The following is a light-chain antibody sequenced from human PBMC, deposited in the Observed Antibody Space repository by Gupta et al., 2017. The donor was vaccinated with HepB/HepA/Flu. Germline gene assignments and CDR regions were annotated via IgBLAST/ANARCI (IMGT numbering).Light chain of an antibody. J-gene: IGLJ2*01. CDR3: CSYAGSYTLVV. Sequence: QSALTQPRSVSGSPGQSVTISCTGTSSDVGGYNYVSWYQNHPGKAPKLMIYDVNKRPSGVPDRFSGSKSGNTASLTISGLQAEDEADYYCCSYAGSYTLVVFGGGTKLTVL. CDR1: SSDVGGYNY. CDR2: DVN. V-gene: IGLV2-11*01.